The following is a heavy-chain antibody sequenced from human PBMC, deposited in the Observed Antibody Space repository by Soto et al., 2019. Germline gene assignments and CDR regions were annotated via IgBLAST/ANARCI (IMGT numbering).Heavy chain of an antibody. CDR3: ARDFSTGRDGYNY. Sequence: GGSLRLSCAASGFTFSSYAMHWVRQAPGKGLEWVAVISYDGSNKYYADSVKGRFTISRDNSKNTLYLQMNSLRAEDTAVYYCARDFSTGRDGYNYWGQGTLVTVSS. CDR2: ISYDGSNK. V-gene: IGHV3-30-3*01. CDR1: GFTFSSYA. D-gene: IGHD5-12*01. J-gene: IGHJ4*02.